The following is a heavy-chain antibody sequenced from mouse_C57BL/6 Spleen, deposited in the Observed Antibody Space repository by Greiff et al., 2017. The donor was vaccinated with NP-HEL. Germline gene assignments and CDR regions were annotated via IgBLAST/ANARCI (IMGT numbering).Heavy chain of an antibody. CDR2: IDPEDGET. CDR1: GFNIKDYY. V-gene: IGHV14-2*01. CDR3: AKGGDDSPYYFDY. D-gene: IGHD3-2*01. J-gene: IGHJ2*01. Sequence: VQLKESGAELVKPGASVKLSCTASGFNIKDYYMHWVKQRTEQGLEWIGRIDPEDGETKYAPKFQGKATITADTSSNTAYLQLSSLTSEDTAVYYCAKGGDDSPYYFDYWGQGTTLTVSS.